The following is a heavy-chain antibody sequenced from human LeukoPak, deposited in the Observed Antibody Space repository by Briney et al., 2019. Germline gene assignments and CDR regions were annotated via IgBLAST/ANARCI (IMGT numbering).Heavy chain of an antibody. CDR3: ARLITAGYCSSTSCPGAFDI. V-gene: IGHV4-39*01. CDR2: IYYSGST. CDR1: GGSISSSSYY. Sequence: PSETLSLTCTVSGGSISSSSYYWGWIRQPPGKGLEWIGSIYYSGSTYYNPSLKSRVTISVDTSKNQFSLKLSSVTAADTAVYYCARLITAGYCSSTSCPGAFDIWGQGTMVTVSS. D-gene: IGHD2-2*01. J-gene: IGHJ3*02.